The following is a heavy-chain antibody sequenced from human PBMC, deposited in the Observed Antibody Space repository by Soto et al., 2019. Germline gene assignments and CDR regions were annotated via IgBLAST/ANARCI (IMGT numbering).Heavy chain of an antibody. J-gene: IGHJ5*02. CDR3: AHRTTMVTWWFDP. D-gene: IGHD4-17*01. Sequence: QITLKESGPPLVKPTQTLTLTCTFSGFSLTTSGVGVGWIRQPPGKALEWLALIYWDDDKRYSPSLKSRLTITQDTSQTQVVLTMTIMDPADSATDFSAHRTTMVTWWFDPWGQAPLVTVSS. CDR1: GFSLTTSGVG. CDR2: IYWDDDK. V-gene: IGHV2-5*02.